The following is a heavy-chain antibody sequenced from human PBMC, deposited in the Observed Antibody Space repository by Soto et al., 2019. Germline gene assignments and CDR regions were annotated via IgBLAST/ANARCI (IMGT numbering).Heavy chain of an antibody. V-gene: IGHV1-69*04. Sequence: SVKVSCKASGGTFSSYTISWVRQAPGQGLEWMGRIIPILGIANYAQKFQGRVTITADKSTSTAYMELSSLRSEDTAVYYCARDDSGSFPHYYYYGMDVWGRGTTVTVSS. J-gene: IGHJ6*02. D-gene: IGHD1-26*01. CDR3: ARDDSGSFPHYYYYGMDV. CDR2: IIPILGIA. CDR1: GGTFSSYT.